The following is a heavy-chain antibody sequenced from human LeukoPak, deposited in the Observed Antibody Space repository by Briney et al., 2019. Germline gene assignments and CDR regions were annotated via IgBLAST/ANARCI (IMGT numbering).Heavy chain of an antibody. CDR1: GASISSGDDY. Sequence: SETLSLTCTVSGASISSGDDYWSWIRQPPGKGLEWIGYIYYSGTTYYNPSLKSRVTISVDTSKNQFSLKVSSVTAADTAVYYCARYSSSSGAFVYWGQGTLVTVSS. D-gene: IGHD6-6*01. J-gene: IGHJ4*02. CDR3: ARYSSSSGAFVY. V-gene: IGHV4-30-4*01. CDR2: IYYSGTT.